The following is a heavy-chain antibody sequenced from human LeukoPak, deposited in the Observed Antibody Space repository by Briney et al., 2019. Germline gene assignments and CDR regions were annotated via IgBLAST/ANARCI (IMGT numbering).Heavy chain of an antibody. CDR1: GFSFSTYG. Sequence: GGSLRLSCAASGFSFSTYGMYWVRQAPGKGLEWVAFVRYDGSNKYYADSVKGRFTISRDNSKSTLSLQMNSLRVEDTAVYYCAKDGEYYGSGSYGPVWGKGTTVTISS. J-gene: IGHJ6*04. V-gene: IGHV3-30*02. CDR3: AKDGEYYGSGSYGPV. CDR2: VRYDGSNK. D-gene: IGHD3-10*01.